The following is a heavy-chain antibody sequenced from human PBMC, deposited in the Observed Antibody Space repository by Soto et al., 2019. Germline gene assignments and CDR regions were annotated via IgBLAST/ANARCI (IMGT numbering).Heavy chain of an antibody. J-gene: IGHJ4*02. V-gene: IGHV4-59*08. CDR3: ARRWGRSFDY. CDR1: GGSISSYY. CDR2: IYYSGST. D-gene: IGHD2-15*01. Sequence: SETLSLTCPVSGGSISSYYWSWIRQPPGKGLEWIGYIYYSGSTNYNPSLKSRVTISVDASKNQFSLKLSSVTAADTAVYYCARRWGRSFDYWGQGTLVTVSS.